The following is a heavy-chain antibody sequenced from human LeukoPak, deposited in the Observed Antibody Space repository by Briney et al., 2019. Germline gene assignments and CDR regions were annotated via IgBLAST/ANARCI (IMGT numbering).Heavy chain of an antibody. CDR1: GFTFSDHY. D-gene: IGHD4-23*01. V-gene: IGHV3-72*01. Sequence: PGGSLRLSCAASGFTFSDHYMDWVRQAPGKGLEWVGRIRNKANSYTTEYAASVKGRFTISRDDSKNSLYLQMNGLKTEDTAVYYCARDGRSYGGWFDIWGQGTMVTVSS. J-gene: IGHJ3*02. CDR3: ARDGRSYGGWFDI. CDR2: IRNKANSYTT.